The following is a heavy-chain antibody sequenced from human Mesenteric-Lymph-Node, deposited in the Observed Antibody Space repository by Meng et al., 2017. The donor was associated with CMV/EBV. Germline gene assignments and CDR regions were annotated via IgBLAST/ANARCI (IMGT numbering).Heavy chain of an antibody. Sequence: SGFRFTSHWIGWVRQRPGKGLEFMGFVYPADSDTRYSPSFEGQVTISADKSVTTAYLQWSSLRASDTAIYYCARRSRGYSYGNNFLDSWGQGTLVTVSS. CDR1: GFRFTSHW. CDR2: VYPADSDT. J-gene: IGHJ5*01. V-gene: IGHV5-51*01. D-gene: IGHD5-18*01. CDR3: ARRSRGYSYGNNFLDS.